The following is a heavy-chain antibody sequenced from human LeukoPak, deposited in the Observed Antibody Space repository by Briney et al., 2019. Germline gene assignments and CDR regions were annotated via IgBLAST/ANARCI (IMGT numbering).Heavy chain of an antibody. Sequence: GGSLRLSCAASGFTFSSYAMHWVRRAPGKGLEWVAVISYDGSNKYYADSVKGRFAISRDNSKNTLYLQMNSLRAEDTAVYYCARDSLVGDYGSGSSYYYYGMDVWGQGTTVTVSS. CDR1: GFTFSSYA. D-gene: IGHD3-10*01. CDR3: ARDSLVGDYGSGSSYYYYGMDV. V-gene: IGHV3-30*09. CDR2: ISYDGSNK. J-gene: IGHJ6*02.